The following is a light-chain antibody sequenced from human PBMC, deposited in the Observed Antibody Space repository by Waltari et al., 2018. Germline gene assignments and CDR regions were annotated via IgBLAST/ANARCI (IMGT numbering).Light chain of an antibody. CDR1: NLGIKR. J-gene: IGLJ3*02. Sequence: SYVLTQPPSVSVAPGETATITCGGRNLGIKRGPWYQQKPGLAPLLVVFDGSDRPTGIPERFSGSNSGNTATLIISRVEAGDEADYYCQVWDNGSDRSVFGGGTKLTVL. CDR2: DGS. CDR3: QVWDNGSDRSV. V-gene: IGLV3-21*02.